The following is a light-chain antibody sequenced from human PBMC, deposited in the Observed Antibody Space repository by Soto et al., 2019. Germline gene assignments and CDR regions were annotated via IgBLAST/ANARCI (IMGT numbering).Light chain of an antibody. J-gene: IGLJ2*01. V-gene: IGLV2-14*01. CDR2: EVT. CDR3: SSYTADSTPVV. Sequence: QSALTQPPSVSGSPGQSITISCTGTSGDIGGYNYVSWYQQHPGKAPKLMISEVTNRPSGVSNRFSGSKSGNTASLTISGLQAEDEADYYCSSYTADSTPVVFGGGTKLTVL. CDR1: SGDIGGYNY.